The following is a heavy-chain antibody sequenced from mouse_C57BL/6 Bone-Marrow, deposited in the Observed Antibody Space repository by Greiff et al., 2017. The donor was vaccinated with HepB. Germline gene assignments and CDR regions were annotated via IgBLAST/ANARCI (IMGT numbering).Heavy chain of an antibody. CDR2: IDPEDGET. CDR1: GFNIQAYY. Sequence: VQLQQSGAELVKPGASVKLSCTASGFNIQAYYMHWVKQRTEQGLEWIGRIDPEDGETKYDTKLPGKATLTADTSTNNAYLQLSSLTSVHTAVYYCAFTAQTTLNTIDYWGKGTTVTVTS. V-gene: IGHV14-2*01. D-gene: IGHD3-2*02. CDR3: AFTAQTTLNTIDY. J-gene: IGHJ4*01.